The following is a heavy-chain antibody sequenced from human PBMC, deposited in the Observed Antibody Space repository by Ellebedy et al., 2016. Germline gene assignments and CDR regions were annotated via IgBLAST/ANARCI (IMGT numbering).Heavy chain of an antibody. J-gene: IGHJ4*02. CDR1: GYTFTSYG. Sequence: ASVKVSCKASGYTFTSYGISWVRQAPGQGLEWMGWISTYDGNTNYAQNLQGRVTMTTDTSTGTVYMELRSLRSDDTAVYYCARAPLGRDGYNSFDYWGQGTLVTVSS. V-gene: IGHV1-18*01. CDR2: ISTYDGNT. D-gene: IGHD5-24*01. CDR3: ARAPLGRDGYNSFDY.